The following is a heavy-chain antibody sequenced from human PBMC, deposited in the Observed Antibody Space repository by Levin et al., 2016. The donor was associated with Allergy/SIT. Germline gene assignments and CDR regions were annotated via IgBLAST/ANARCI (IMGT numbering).Heavy chain of an antibody. V-gene: IGHV3-33*01. J-gene: IGHJ5*02. Sequence: WIRQPPGKGLEWVAVIWYDGSNKYYADSVKGRFTISRDNSKNTLYLQMNSLRAEDTAVYYCARDGRGLGATTWIYNWFDPWGQGTLVTVSS. CDR2: IWYDGSNK. CDR3: ARDGRGLGATTWIYNWFDP. D-gene: IGHD1-26*01.